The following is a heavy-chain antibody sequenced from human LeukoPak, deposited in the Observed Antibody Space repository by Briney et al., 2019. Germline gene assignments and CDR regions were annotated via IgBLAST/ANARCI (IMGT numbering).Heavy chain of an antibody. V-gene: IGHV3-48*04. CDR1: GFTFSSYA. CDR3: ARDGGYSYGPDAFDI. D-gene: IGHD5-18*01. J-gene: IGHJ3*02. CDR2: ISSSSSTI. Sequence: GGSLRLSCAASGFTFSSYAMNWVRQAPGKGLEWVSYISSSSSTIYYADSVKGRFTISRDNAKNSLYLQMNSLRAEDTAVYYCARDGGYSYGPDAFDIWGQGTMVTVSS.